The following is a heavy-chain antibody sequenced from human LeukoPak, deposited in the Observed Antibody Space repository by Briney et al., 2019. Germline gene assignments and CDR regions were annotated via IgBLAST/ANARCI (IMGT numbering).Heavy chain of an antibody. CDR1: GYTFTGYY. Sequence: ASVKDSCKASGYTFTGYYMHWVRQAPGQGLEWMGRINPNSGGTNYAQKFQGRVTMTRDTSISTAYMELSRLRSDDTAVYYCAREGDLGHQWLVRYFDYWGQGTLVTVSS. J-gene: IGHJ4*02. CDR3: AREGDLGHQWLVRYFDY. V-gene: IGHV1-2*06. D-gene: IGHD6-19*01. CDR2: INPNSGGT.